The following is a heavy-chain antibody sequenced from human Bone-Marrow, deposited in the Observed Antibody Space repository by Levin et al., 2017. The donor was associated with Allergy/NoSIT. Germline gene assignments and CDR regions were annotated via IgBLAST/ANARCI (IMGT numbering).Heavy chain of an antibody. CDR3: ATSGYSYGYVDY. CDR2: ISAYNGNT. CDR1: GYTFTSYG. J-gene: IGHJ4*02. V-gene: IGHV1-18*01. Sequence: GGSLRLSCKASGYTFTSYGISWVRQAPGQGLEWMGWISAYNGNTNYAQKLQGRVTMTTDTSTSTAYMELRSLRSDDTAVYYCATSGYSYGYVDYWGQGTLVTVSS. D-gene: IGHD5-18*01.